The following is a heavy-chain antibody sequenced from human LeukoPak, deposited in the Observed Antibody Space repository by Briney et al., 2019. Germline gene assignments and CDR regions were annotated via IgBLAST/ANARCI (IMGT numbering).Heavy chain of an antibody. CDR2: IRSKAYGGTT. CDR1: GFTFGDYA. CDR3: TRDELRYFDWLLGPHDY. Sequence: GGSLRLSCTASGFTFGDYAMSWVRQAPGKGLEWVGFIRSKAYGGTTEYAASVKGRFTISRDDSKSIAYLQMNSLKTEDTAVYYCTRDELRYFDWLLGPHDYWGQGTLVTVSS. D-gene: IGHD3-9*01. V-gene: IGHV3-49*04. J-gene: IGHJ4*02.